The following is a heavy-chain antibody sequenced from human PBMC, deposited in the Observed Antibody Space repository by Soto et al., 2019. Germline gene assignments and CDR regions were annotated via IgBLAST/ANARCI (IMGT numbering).Heavy chain of an antibody. Sequence: ASVKVSCKASGGTFSSYAISWVRQAPGQGLEWMGGIIPIFGTANYAQKFQGRVTITADESTSTAYMELSSLRSEDTAVYYCARVSWNYQRGSSRDYWGQGTLVTVSS. D-gene: IGHD1-7*01. CDR1: GGTFSSYA. J-gene: IGHJ4*02. CDR3: ARVSWNYQRGSSRDY. V-gene: IGHV1-69*13. CDR2: IIPIFGTA.